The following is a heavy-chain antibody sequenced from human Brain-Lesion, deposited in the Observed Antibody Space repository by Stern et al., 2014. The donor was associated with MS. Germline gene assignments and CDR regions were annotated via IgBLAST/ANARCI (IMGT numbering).Heavy chain of an antibody. CDR2: IHPSGSA. Sequence: QLQLQESGPGLVKPSQTLSLTCTVSGGSISSGSDYWSWIRQPVGKGLEGIGRIHPSGSAFYTPSRKSRVTISTDTSMNQFSLELNPATAADTAIYYCASGYRIFDYWGQGILVTVSS. D-gene: IGHD5-18*01. CDR1: GGSISSGSDY. CDR3: ASGYRIFDY. V-gene: IGHV4-61*02. J-gene: IGHJ4*02.